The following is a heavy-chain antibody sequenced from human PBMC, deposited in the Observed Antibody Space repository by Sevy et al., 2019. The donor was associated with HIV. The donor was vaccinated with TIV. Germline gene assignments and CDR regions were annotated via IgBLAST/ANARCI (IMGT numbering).Heavy chain of an antibody. CDR3: ATHYYDSSGYLFDY. D-gene: IGHD3-22*01. J-gene: IGHJ4*02. V-gene: IGHV3-23*01. CDR2: ISGSGGST. CDR1: GFTFSSYA. Sequence: GGSLRLSCAASGFTFSSYAMSWVRQAPGEGLEWVSAISGSGGSTYYADSVKGRFTISRDNSKNTLYLQMNSLRAEDTAVYYCATHYYDSSGYLFDYWGQGTLVTVSS.